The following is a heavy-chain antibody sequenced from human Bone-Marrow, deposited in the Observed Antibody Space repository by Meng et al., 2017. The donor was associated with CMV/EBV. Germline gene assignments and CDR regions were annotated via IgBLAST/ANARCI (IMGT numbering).Heavy chain of an antibody. CDR1: GFSFSNYW. CDR2: IKQDGSNK. V-gene: IGHV3-7*01. D-gene: IGHD3-3*01. J-gene: IGHJ6*02. Sequence: GESLKISCAGSGFSFSNYWMSWVRQAPGKGLEWVANIKQDGSNKYYADSVKGRFTISRDNAKNSLYLQMNSLRAEDTAVYYCARDFRGKNDFWSGYSRVFYYYYGMDVWGQGTTVTVSS. CDR3: ARDFRGKNDFWSGYSRVFYYYYGMDV.